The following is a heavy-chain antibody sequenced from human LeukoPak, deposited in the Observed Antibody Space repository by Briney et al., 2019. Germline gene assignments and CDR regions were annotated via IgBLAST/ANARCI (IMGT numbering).Heavy chain of an antibody. J-gene: IGHJ5*02. V-gene: IGHV3-11*04. CDR1: GFTFSDYY. CDR2: ISSGGSTI. CDR3: ARVGTMVRGVMRYNWFDP. Sequence: GGSLRLSCAASGFTFSDYYMSWIRQAPGEGLEWVSYISSGGSTIHYADSVKGRFTISRDNAKKSLYLQMNSLRAEDTAVYYCARVGTMVRGVMRYNWFDPWGQGTLVTVSS. D-gene: IGHD3-10*01.